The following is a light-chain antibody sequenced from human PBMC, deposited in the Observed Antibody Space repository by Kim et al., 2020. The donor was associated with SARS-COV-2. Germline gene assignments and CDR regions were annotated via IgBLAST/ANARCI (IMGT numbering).Light chain of an antibody. Sequence: ASVGDRVTITCRASDSNNRGLAWFRQKPGKAPNLLIYRASSLQSGVPSRFSGSESGTEFTLTISSLQPDDFATYYCQQYNSYPWTFGQGTKVDIK. V-gene: IGKV1-5*03. CDR3: QQYNSYPWT. J-gene: IGKJ1*01. CDR1: DSNNRG. CDR2: RAS.